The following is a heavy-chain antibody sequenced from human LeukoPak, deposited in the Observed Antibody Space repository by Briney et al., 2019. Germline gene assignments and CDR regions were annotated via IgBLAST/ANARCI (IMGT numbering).Heavy chain of an antibody. Sequence: PSETLSLTCTVSGGSISSYYWGWIRQPPGKGLEWIGYIYYSGTTNYHPSLKSRVTISVDTSKNQFSLKLSSLTAADTAVYYCARGTYGSSWQLEHFDYWGQGTLVTVSS. CDR2: IYYSGTT. CDR3: ARGTYGSSWQLEHFDY. J-gene: IGHJ4*02. CDR1: GGSISSYY. D-gene: IGHD6-13*01. V-gene: IGHV4-59*01.